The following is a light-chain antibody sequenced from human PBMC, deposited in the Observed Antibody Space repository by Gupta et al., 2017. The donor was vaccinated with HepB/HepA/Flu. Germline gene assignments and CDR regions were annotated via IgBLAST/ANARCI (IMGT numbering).Light chain of an antibody. Sequence: DIVMTQSPATLSVSPGERATLSCRASESISSNLAWYQQKPGQAPRLLIYGASTRANGIPARFSGSASGTEITLTISIRHSEDFAVYYCQHENNWPTTFGQGTKVEIK. V-gene: IGKV3-15*01. J-gene: IGKJ1*01. CDR3: QHENNWPTT. CDR1: ESISSN. CDR2: GAS.